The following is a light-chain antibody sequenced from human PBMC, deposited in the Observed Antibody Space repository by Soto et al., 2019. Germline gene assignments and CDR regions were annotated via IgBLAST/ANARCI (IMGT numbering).Light chain of an antibody. CDR1: HDISND. Sequence: DIQMTQSPSSLSASVGDRVTITFQASHDISNDLNWYQQKPGRAPKLLIYAASSLQSGVPSRFSGSGSGTDFILTISSLQPEDFATYYCQQSYSTPRDFGQGTRLEIK. CDR2: AAS. J-gene: IGKJ5*01. CDR3: QQSYSTPRD. V-gene: IGKV1-39*01.